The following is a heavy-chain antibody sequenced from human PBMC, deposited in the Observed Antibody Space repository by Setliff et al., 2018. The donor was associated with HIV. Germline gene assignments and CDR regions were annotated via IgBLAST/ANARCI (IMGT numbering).Heavy chain of an antibody. CDR3: ARRDGYSYGFYFDY. D-gene: IGHD5-18*01. CDR1: GGSISSSTYY. J-gene: IGHJ4*02. CDR2: IYYSGST. Sequence: SETLSLTCTVSGGSISSSTYYWGWIRQPPGKGLEWIGAIYYSGSTYYNPSLKSRLTISVDTSKNQFSLKLSSVTAADTTVYYCARRDGYSYGFYFDYWGQGTLVTVSS. V-gene: IGHV4-39*01.